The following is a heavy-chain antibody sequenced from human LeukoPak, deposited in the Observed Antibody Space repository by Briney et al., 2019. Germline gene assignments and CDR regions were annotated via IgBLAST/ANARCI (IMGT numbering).Heavy chain of an antibody. CDR1: GFTFTNYA. D-gene: IGHD5-18*01. CDR3: AKRDSAGLYDCAY. CDR2: IGKSGGGT. J-gene: IGHJ4*02. V-gene: IGHV3-23*01. Sequence: GGSLRLSCAASGFTFTNYALSWVRQAPGKGREWVSTIGKSGGGTYYADSVKGRLTISRDNSKRTLYLQMNSLRAEHTAVYYCAKRDSAGLYDCAYWGQGTVVTVSS.